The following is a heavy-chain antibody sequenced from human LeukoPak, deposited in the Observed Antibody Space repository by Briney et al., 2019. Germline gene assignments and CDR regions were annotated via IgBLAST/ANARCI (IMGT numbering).Heavy chain of an antibody. CDR3: ARSKTYYNFWKSSPDSFDI. CDR1: GSNFPNYW. Sequence: GESLKISCQGSGSNFPNYWINWVRRLPGKGLGWMGIIYPGDSDTRYSPSLQGQVTISADKSISTVYLQWSSLKVSDTAMYYCARSKTYYNFWKSSPDSFDIWGQGTMVTVSS. D-gene: IGHD3-3*01. CDR2: IYPGDSDT. V-gene: IGHV5-51*01. J-gene: IGHJ3*02.